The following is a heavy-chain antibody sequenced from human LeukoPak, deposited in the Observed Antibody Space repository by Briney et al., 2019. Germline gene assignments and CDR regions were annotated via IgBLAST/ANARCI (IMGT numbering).Heavy chain of an antibody. D-gene: IGHD2-2*02. CDR2: ISAYNGNT. V-gene: IGHV1-18*01. CDR1: GYTFTSYG. Sequence: PGASVKVSCKASGYTFTSYGISWVRQAPGQGLEWMGWISAYNGNTNYAQKLQGRVTMTTDTSTSTAYMELRSLRSDDTAVYYCARDGYCSSTSCFTYNWFDPWGQGTLVTVSS. J-gene: IGHJ5*02. CDR3: ARDGYCSSTSCFTYNWFDP.